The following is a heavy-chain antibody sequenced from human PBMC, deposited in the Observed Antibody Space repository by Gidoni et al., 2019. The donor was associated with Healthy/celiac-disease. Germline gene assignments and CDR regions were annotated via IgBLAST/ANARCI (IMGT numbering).Heavy chain of an antibody. Sequence: QVQLQQWGAGLLKPSETLSLTCAVYGGSFSGYYWSWLRQPPGKGLEWIGEINHSGSTNYNPSLKSRVTISVDTSKNQFSLKLSSVTAADTAVYYCARDATVTTGNYYFDYWGQGTLVTVSS. CDR3: ARDATVTTGNYYFDY. CDR1: GGSFSGYY. V-gene: IGHV4-34*01. D-gene: IGHD4-17*01. CDR2: INHSGST. J-gene: IGHJ4*02.